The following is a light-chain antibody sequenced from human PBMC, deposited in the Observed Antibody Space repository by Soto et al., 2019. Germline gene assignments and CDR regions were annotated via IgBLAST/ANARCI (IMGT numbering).Light chain of an antibody. CDR2: GAS. Sequence: EIVMTQSPATLSVSPGERATLSCRASRSVSSNLAWYQQKPGQAPRLLIYGASTRATGIPARFSGSGSGTEFTLTISSLQSEDFAVYYCQHYNNWPPYTFG. J-gene: IGKJ2*01. CDR3: QHYNNWPPYT. CDR1: RSVSSN. V-gene: IGKV3-15*01.